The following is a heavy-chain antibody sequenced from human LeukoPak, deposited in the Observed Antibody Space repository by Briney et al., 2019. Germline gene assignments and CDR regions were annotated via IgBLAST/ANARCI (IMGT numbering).Heavy chain of an antibody. CDR3: ASSAPYDYYYYYMDV. CDR2: ISGSGGST. V-gene: IGHV3-23*01. CDR1: GFTFSSYA. D-gene: IGHD2-21*01. Sequence: GGSLTLSCAASGFTFSSYAMSWVRQAPGKGLEWVPAISGSGGSTYYADSVKGRFTISRDNSKNTLYLQMNSLRAEDTAVYYCASSAPYDYYYYYMDVWGKGTTVTVSS. J-gene: IGHJ6*03.